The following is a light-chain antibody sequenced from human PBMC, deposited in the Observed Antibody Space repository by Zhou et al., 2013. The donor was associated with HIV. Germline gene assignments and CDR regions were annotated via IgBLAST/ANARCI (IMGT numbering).Light chain of an antibody. J-gene: IGKJ5*01. CDR3: QQSHSSPPT. CDR2: GSS. V-gene: IGKV1-39*01. Sequence: DIQMTQSPSSLSASIGDRVSITCRASQTIVTYLNWYQLKPGKAPKLLIYGSSTLQSGVPSRFSGSGSGTEFTLSISGLQPEDFATYFCQQSHSSPPTFGQGTRLDIX. CDR1: QTIVTY.